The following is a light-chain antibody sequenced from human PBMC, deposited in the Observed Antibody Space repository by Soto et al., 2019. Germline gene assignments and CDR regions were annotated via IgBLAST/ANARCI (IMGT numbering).Light chain of an antibody. CDR2: KVS. J-gene: IGKJ2*01. CDR3: MQGTHWPPYT. V-gene: IGKV2-30*01. Sequence: DVVMTQSPLSLPVTLGQPASISCRSSQSLAYSDGNTYLNWFQQRPGQSPRRLIYKVSNRDSGVPDRCSGSGSGTDFTLNISRVEAEDVGVSYCMQGTHWPPYTFGQGTKVEIK. CDR1: QSLAYSDGNTY.